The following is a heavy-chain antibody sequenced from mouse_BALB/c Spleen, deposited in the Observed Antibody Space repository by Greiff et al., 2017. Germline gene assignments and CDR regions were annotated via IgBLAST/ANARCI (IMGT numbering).Heavy chain of an antibody. CDR1: GYTFTDYA. D-gene: IGHD2-4*01. J-gene: IGHJ2*01. V-gene: IGHV1S137*01. Sequence: VQLKESGAELVRPGVSVKISCKGSGYTFTDYAMHWVKQSHAKSLEWIGVISTYYGDASYNQKFKGKATMTVDKSSSTAYMELARLTSEDSAIYYCARWDYDGYYFDYWGQGTTLTVSS. CDR3: ARWDYDGYYFDY. CDR2: ISTYYGDA.